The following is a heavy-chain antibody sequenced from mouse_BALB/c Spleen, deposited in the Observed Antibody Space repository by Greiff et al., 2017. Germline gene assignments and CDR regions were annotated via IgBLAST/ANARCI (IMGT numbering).Heavy chain of an antibody. Sequence: QVQLQESGPGLVAPSQSLSITCTVSGFSFTGYGVNWVRQPPGKGLEWLGMIWSDGSTDYNSSLISRLSISKDNSKSQVFLQMNSLQTDDTAKYYCARAGGAMDYWGQGTSVTVSS. CDR3: ARAGGAMDY. J-gene: IGHJ4*01. CDR1: GFSFTGYG. CDR2: IWSDGST. V-gene: IGHV2-6-7*01.